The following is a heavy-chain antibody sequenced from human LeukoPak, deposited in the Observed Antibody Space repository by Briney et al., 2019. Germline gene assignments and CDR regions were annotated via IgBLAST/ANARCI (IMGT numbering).Heavy chain of an antibody. D-gene: IGHD6-13*01. J-gene: IGHJ4*02. CDR1: GYSFTTYS. CDR2: ISTYNGNT. Sequence: ASVKVSCKASGYSFTTYSISWVRQAPGQGLEWMGWISTYNGNTNYAQELQGRVTMTTDTSTSTAYMELRSLRSDDTAVYYCAKATGQSLAGYFDYWGQGTLVTVSS. CDR3: AKATGQSLAGYFDY. V-gene: IGHV1-18*01.